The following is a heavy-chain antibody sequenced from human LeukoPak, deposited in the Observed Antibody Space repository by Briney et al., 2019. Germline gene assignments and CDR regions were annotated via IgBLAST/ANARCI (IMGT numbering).Heavy chain of an antibody. J-gene: IGHJ4*02. CDR2: IGTAGDT. CDR1: GFTFSSYD. Sequence: AGGSLRLSCAASGFTFSSYDMHWVRHATGKGLEWVSAIGTAGDTYYPGSVKGRFTISRENAKNSLYLQMNSLRAGDTAVYYCARARGYSSGWGAFDYWGQGTLVTVSS. D-gene: IGHD6-19*01. CDR3: ARARGYSSGWGAFDY. V-gene: IGHV3-13*04.